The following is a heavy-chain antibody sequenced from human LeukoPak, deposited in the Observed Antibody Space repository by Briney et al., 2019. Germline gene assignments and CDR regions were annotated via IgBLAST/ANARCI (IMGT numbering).Heavy chain of an antibody. V-gene: IGHV4-34*01. Sequence: PSETLSLTCAVYGGSFSSYYWSWIRQPPGKGLEWIGEINHSGSTNYNPSLKSRVTISVDTSKNQFSLKLSSVTAADTAVYYCASLRDYDFWSGYRYYFDYWGQGTLVTVSS. CDR1: GGSFSSYY. CDR2: INHSGST. J-gene: IGHJ4*02. D-gene: IGHD3-3*01. CDR3: ASLRDYDFWSGYRYYFDY.